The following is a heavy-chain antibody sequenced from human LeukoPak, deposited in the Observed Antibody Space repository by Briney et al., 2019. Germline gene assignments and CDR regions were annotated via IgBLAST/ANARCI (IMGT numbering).Heavy chain of an antibody. CDR3: AKDAPYCSGGSCPWDY. CDR2: ISYDESNK. V-gene: IGHV3-30*18. D-gene: IGHD2-15*01. CDR1: GFTFGKYG. Sequence: AVPLRLSCAASGFTFGKYGMLGVRQAPGKELPWVAVISYDESNKYYAESMKGRFTISRDNSKNTLYLQMNSLRAEDTAVYYCAKDAPYCSGGSCPWDYWGQGTLVTVSS. J-gene: IGHJ4*02.